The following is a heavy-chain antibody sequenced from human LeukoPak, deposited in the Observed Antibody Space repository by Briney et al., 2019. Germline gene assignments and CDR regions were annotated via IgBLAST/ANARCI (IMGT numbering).Heavy chain of an antibody. V-gene: IGHV2-70*11. CDR3: ARSIVVVVAATEGFDY. CDR1: GFSLSTSGMC. Sequence: SGPALVKPTQTLTLTCTFSGFSLSTSGMCVSWIRQPPGKALEWLARIDWDDDKYYSTSLKTRLTISKDTSKNQVVLTMTNMDPVDTATYYCARSIVVVVAATEGFDYWGQGTLVTVPS. D-gene: IGHD2-15*01. J-gene: IGHJ4*02. CDR2: IDWDDDK.